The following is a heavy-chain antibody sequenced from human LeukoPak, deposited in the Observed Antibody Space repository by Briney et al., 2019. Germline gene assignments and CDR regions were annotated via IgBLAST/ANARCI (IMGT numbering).Heavy chain of an antibody. D-gene: IGHD6-13*01. CDR2: IYSGGST. V-gene: IGHV4-4*07. CDR1: GGSISSYY. CDR3: ARHTDIAALSSLNY. J-gene: IGHJ4*02. Sequence: SETLSLTCTVSGGSISSYYWSWIRQPAGKGLEWIGRIYSGGSTNYNPSLKSRVTMSVDTSKNQFSLKVTSVTDADTAVYYCARHTDIAALSSLNYWGQGTLVTVSS.